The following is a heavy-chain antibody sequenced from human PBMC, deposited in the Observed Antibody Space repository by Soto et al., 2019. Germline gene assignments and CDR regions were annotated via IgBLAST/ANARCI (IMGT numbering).Heavy chain of an antibody. J-gene: IGHJ6*02. D-gene: IGHD6-19*01. CDR2: IIPIFGTA. CDR1: GGTFSNYA. V-gene: IGHV1-69*01. CDR3: ARLLPTVAGTYYYYGMDV. Sequence: QVQLVQSGAEVRKPGSSVKVSCKASGGTFSNYAISWVRQAPGQGLEWMGGIIPIFGTANNAQTFQDRVTITADDSTSTADMVLSSLRSEDTAVYYCARLLPTVAGTYYYYGMDVWGQGTTVIVSS.